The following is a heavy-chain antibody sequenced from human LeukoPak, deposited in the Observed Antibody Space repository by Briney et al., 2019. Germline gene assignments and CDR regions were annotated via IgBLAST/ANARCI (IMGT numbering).Heavy chain of an antibody. CDR3: ARDRGYSTFDY. D-gene: IGHD4-23*01. CDR2: IKEDGSEI. CDR1: GITFGNYD. V-gene: IGHV3-7*01. Sequence: GGSLRLSCRVSGITFGNYDMSWVRQAPGKGLEWVANIKEDGSEINYVDSVKGRFTISRDNAKNSLYLQMNSLRVDDTAVYYCARDRGYSTFDYWGQGTLVTVSS. J-gene: IGHJ4*02.